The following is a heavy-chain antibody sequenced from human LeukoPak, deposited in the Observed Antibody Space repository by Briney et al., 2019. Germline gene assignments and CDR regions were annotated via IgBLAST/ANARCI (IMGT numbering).Heavy chain of an antibody. CDR3: TTGYLGYYYGSGSRDHFDY. CDR1: GFTFSNAW. D-gene: IGHD3-10*01. CDR2: IKSKTDGGTT. J-gene: IGHJ4*02. Sequence: GGSLRLSCAASGFTFSNAWMSWVRQAPGKGLEWVGRIKSKTDGGTTDYAAPVKGRFTISRDDSENTLYLQMNSLKTEDTAVYHCTTGYLGYYYGSGSRDHFDYWGQGTLVTVSS. V-gene: IGHV3-15*01.